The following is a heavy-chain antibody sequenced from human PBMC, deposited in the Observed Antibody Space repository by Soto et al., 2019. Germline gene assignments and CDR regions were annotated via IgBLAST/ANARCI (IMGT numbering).Heavy chain of an antibody. D-gene: IGHD3-10*01. CDR2: MNPNSGNT. V-gene: IGHV1-8*01. CDR1: GYTFTSYD. Sequence: QVQLVQSGAEVKKSGASVKVSCKASGYTFTSYDINWVRQATGQGLEWMGWMNPNSGNTGYAQKFQGRVTMTRNTSMSTPYMELSSLRSEDTAVYYCARTGDLESDYYGMDVWGQGTTVTVSS. J-gene: IGHJ6*02. CDR3: ARTGDLESDYYGMDV.